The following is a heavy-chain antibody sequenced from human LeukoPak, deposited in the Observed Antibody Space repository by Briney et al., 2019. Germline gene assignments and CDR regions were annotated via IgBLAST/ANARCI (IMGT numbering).Heavy chain of an antibody. V-gene: IGHV3-23*01. J-gene: IGHJ4*02. CDR3: ATSRQWLVRYFDY. CDR1: GFTFSSYA. CDR2: ISGSGGTT. Sequence: GGSLRLSCAASGFTFSSYAMSWVRQAPGKGLEWVSAISGSGGTTYYADSVKGRFTISRDNSKNTLYLQMKSLRAEDTAVYYCATSRQWLVRYFDYWGQGTLATVSS. D-gene: IGHD6-19*01.